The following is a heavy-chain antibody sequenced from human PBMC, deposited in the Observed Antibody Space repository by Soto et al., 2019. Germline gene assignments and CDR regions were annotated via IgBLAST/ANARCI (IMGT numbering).Heavy chain of an antibody. CDR3: ARELHGGSYGMDV. J-gene: IGHJ6*02. CDR2: ITTAGDT. CDR1: GFTFRSYA. V-gene: IGHV3-13*01. Sequence: GGSLRLSCAASGFTFRSYAMSWVRQAPGKGLEWVSGITTAGDTYYPGSVKGRFTISREKAKNSLYLQMNSLSAGDTAVYYCARELHGGSYGMDVWGQGTTVTVSS.